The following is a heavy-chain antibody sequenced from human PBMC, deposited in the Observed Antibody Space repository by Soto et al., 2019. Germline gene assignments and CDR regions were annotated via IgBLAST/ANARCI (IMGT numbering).Heavy chain of an antibody. J-gene: IGHJ4*02. Sequence: ASVKVSCKASGGTFSSYAISWVRQAPGQGLEWMGGIIPIFGTANYAQKFQGRDTITADESTSTAYMELSSLRSEDTAVYYCARSTPYYYDSSGYCLDYWGQGTLVTVSS. CDR1: GGTFSSYA. V-gene: IGHV1-69*13. CDR2: IIPIFGTA. D-gene: IGHD3-22*01. CDR3: ARSTPYYYDSSGYCLDY.